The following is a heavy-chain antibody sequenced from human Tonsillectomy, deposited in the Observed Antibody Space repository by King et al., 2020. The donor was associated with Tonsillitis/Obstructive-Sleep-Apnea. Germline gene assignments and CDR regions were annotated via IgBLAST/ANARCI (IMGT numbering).Heavy chain of an antibody. V-gene: IGHV1-69*09. CDR2: IIAILGIA. Sequence: QLVQSGXEVKKPGSSVKVSCKASGGTFSNYAISWVRQAPGQGLEWMGRIIAILGIANYAQKFQGRVTITADKSTSTAYMELSSLRSEDTAVYYCATXYXDTSGYYXYNWFDPWGQGTLVTVSS. J-gene: IGHJ5*02. CDR3: ATXYXDTSGYYXYNWFDP. D-gene: IGHD3-22*01. CDR1: GGTFSNYA.